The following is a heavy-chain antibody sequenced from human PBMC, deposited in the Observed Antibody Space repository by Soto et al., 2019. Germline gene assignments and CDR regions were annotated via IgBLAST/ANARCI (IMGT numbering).Heavy chain of an antibody. CDR1: GFTFSDYS. CDR3: ARDGLYSAADYFDY. V-gene: IGHV3-21*01. Sequence: GSLRLSCAASGFTFSDYSMNWVRQAPGKGLEWVSSISGSSSYIYYVDSVKGRFTISRDNARNSLYLQMNSLRVEDTAVYYCARDGLYSAADYFDYWGQGTLVTVSS. CDR2: ISGSSSYI. D-gene: IGHD6-13*01. J-gene: IGHJ4*02.